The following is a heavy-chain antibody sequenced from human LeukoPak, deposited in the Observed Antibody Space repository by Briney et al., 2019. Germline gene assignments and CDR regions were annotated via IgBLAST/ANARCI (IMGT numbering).Heavy chain of an antibody. CDR2: ISSSSSTI. CDR1: GFTFSSYS. V-gene: IGHV3-48*01. Sequence: GGSLRLSCAASGFTFSSYSMNWVRQAPGKGLEWVSYISSSSSTIYYADSVKGRFTVSRDNAKNSLYLQMNSLRAEDTAVYYCARGLRFLEDRVRPWGQGTLVTVSS. D-gene: IGHD3-3*01. J-gene: IGHJ5*02. CDR3: ARGLRFLEDRVRP.